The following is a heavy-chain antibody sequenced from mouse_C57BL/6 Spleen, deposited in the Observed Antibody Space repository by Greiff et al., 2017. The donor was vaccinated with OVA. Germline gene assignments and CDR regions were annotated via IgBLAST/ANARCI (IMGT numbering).Heavy chain of an antibody. V-gene: IGHV1-82*01. CDR1: GYAFSSSW. Sequence: VQVVESGPELVKPGASVKISCKASGYAFSSSWMNWVKQRPGKGLEWIGRIYPGDGDTNYNGKFKGKATLTADKSSSTAYMQLSSLTSEDSAVYFCARDYGKGGKAYWGQGTLVTVSA. CDR3: ARDYGKGGKAY. D-gene: IGHD1-1*01. J-gene: IGHJ3*01. CDR2: IYPGDGDT.